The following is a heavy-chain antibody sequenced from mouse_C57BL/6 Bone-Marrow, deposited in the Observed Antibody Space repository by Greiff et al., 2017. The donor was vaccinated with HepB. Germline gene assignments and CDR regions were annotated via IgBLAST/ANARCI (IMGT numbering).Heavy chain of an antibody. J-gene: IGHJ4*01. D-gene: IGHD1-1*01. Sequence: QVQLKQSGAELAKPGASVKLSCKASGYTFTSYWMHWVKQRPGQGLEWIGYINPSSGYNKYNQKFKDKATLTADKSSSTAYMQLSSLTYEDSAVYYCARRAVVAHYAMDYWGQGTSVTVSS. CDR1: GYTFTSYW. V-gene: IGHV1-7*01. CDR2: INPSSGYN. CDR3: ARRAVVAHYAMDY.